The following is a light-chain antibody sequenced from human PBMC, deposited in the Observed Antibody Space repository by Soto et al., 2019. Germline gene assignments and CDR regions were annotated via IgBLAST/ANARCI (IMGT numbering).Light chain of an antibody. CDR1: QSVSSY. Sequence: EIELTQSPATLSLSPGERATISCRASQSVSSYLAWYQQKPGQAPRLLIYDASNRATGIPARFSGSGSGTDFTLTISSLEPEDFAVYYCQQRINWPETCGQGNKREIK. CDR3: QQRINWPET. J-gene: IGKJ2*01. CDR2: DAS. V-gene: IGKV3-11*01.